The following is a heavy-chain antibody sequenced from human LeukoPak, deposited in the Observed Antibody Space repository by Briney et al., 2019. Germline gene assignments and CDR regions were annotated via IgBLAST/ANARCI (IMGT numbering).Heavy chain of an antibody. J-gene: IGHJ4*02. D-gene: IGHD5-12*01. CDR1: GGSISSYY. CDR2: IYYSGST. V-gene: IGHV4-59*01. Sequence: SETLSLTCTVSGGSISSYYWSWIRQPPGKGLEWIGYIYYSGSTNYNPSLKSRVTISVDTSKNQFSLKLSSVTAADTAVYYCARVSGYDYFDYWGQGTLVTVSS. CDR3: ARVSGYDYFDY.